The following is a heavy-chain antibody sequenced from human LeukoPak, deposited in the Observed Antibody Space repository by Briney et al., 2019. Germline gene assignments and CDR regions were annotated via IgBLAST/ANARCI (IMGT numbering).Heavy chain of an antibody. D-gene: IGHD3-10*01. CDR1: GFTFSSYA. CDR3: AKDRAGHYYGSGSSYYFDY. CDR2: ISGSGGST. Sequence: GGSLRLSCAASGFTFSSYAMSWVRQAPGKGLEWVSAISGSGGSTHYADSVKGRFTISRDNSKNTLYLQMNSLRAEDTAVYYCAKDRAGHYYGSGSSYYFDYWGQGTLVTVSS. J-gene: IGHJ4*02. V-gene: IGHV3-23*01.